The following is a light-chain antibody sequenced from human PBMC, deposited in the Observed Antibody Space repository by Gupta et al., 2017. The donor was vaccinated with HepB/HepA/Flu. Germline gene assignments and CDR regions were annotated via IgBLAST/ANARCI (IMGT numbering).Light chain of an antibody. CDR1: SGHSSYA. CDR3: QTWGTGIHWV. V-gene: IGLV4-69*01. Sequence: QLVLTQSLSASASLGASVKLTCTLTSGHSSYAIAWHQQQPEKGPRYLMKVNSDGSHNKGDGIPDRFSGSSSGAERYLTISSLQFEDEADYYCQTWGTGIHWVFGGGTKLTVL. CDR2: VNSDGSH. J-gene: IGLJ3*02.